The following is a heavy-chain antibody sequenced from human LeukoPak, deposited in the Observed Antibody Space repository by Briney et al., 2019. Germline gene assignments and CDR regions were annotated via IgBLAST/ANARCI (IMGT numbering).Heavy chain of an antibody. CDR2: ISYDGSNK. D-gene: IGHD3-9*01. J-gene: IGHJ5*02. CDR3: ARDGYYDILTGYLLEGWFDP. V-gene: IGHV3-30*04. Sequence: GGSLRLPCAASGFTFSSYAMHWVRQAPGKGLEWVAVISYDGSNKYYADSVKGRFTISRDSSKNTLYLQMNSLRAEDTAVYYCARDGYYDILTGYLLEGWFDPWGQGTLVTVSS. CDR1: GFTFSSYA.